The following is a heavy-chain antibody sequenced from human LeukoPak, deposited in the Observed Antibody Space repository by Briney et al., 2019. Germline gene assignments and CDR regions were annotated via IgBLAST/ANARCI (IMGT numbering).Heavy chain of an antibody. Sequence: ASVKVSCKAPGYTFTGYYMHWVRQAPGQGLEWVGRINPNSGGTNYAQKFQGRVTMTRDTSISTAYMELSRLRSDDTAVYYCARTRASLRSYYYYMDVWGKGTTVTVSS. D-gene: IGHD2-15*01. J-gene: IGHJ6*03. CDR1: GYTFTGYY. CDR2: INPNSGGT. V-gene: IGHV1-2*06. CDR3: ARTRASLRSYYYYMDV.